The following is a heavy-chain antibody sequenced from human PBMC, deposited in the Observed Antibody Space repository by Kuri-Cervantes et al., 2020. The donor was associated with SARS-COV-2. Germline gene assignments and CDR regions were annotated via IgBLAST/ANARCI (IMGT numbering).Heavy chain of an antibody. CDR2: ISGSGGST. V-gene: IGHV3-23*01. J-gene: IGHJ3*02. CDR3: AKAQTGRSPDAFDI. Sequence: GGSLRLSCAASGFTFDDYGMSWVRQAPGKGLEWVSGISGSGGSTYYADSVKDRFTISRDNSKNTLYLQMNSLRAEDTAVYYCAKAQTGRSPDAFDIWGQGTMVTVSS. CDR1: GFTFDDYG. D-gene: IGHD1-1*01.